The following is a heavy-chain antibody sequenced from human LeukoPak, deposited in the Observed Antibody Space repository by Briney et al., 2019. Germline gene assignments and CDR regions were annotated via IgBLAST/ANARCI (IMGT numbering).Heavy chain of an antibody. J-gene: IGHJ6*02. CDR1: GFTFSTYA. D-gene: IGHD6-13*01. Sequence: GGSLRLSCAASGFTFSTYAMTWVRQAPGKGLEWVSGISDTGSNTYYAESVKGRFTISRDNSKNTLYLQMNSLRAEDTAIYYCAKYTSNWQHYHYHYCMDVWGQGTAVTVSS. V-gene: IGHV3-23*01. CDR3: AKYTSNWQHYHYHYCMDV. CDR2: ISDTGSNT.